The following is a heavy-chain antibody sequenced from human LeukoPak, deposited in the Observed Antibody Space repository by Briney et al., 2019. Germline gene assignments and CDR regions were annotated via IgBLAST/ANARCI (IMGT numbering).Heavy chain of an antibody. CDR1: GFTFSSYA. J-gene: IGHJ4*02. Sequence: GGSLRLSCAASGFTFSSYAVSWVRQAPGKGLEWVSAISGSGGSTYYADSVKGRFTISRDNSKNTLYLQMNSLRAEDTAVYYCAKEGYYDSSGYYGGYFDYWGQGTLVTVSS. D-gene: IGHD3-22*01. CDR2: ISGSGGST. CDR3: AKEGYYDSSGYYGGYFDY. V-gene: IGHV3-23*01.